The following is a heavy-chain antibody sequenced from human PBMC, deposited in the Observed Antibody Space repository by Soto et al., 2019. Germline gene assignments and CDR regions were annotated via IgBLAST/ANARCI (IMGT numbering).Heavy chain of an antibody. J-gene: IGHJ3*02. D-gene: IGHD6-13*01. CDR2: ISSSSSYI. CDR3: ARDGGYSSSWYAFDI. CDR1: GFTFSSYS. V-gene: IGHV3-21*01. Sequence: GGSLRLSCAASGFTFSSYSMNWVRQAPGKGLEWVSSISSSSSYIYYADSVKGRFTISRDNAKNSLYLQMNSLRAEDTAVYYCARDGGYSSSWYAFDIWGQGTMVTVSS.